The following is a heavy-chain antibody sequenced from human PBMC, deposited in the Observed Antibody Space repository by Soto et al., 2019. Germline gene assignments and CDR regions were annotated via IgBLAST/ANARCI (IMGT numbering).Heavy chain of an antibody. CDR1: GGTFSSYA. CDR3: AREGYSGYDFDY. V-gene: IGHV1-69*01. CDR2: IIPIFGTA. D-gene: IGHD5-12*01. Sequence: QVQLVQSGAEVKKPGSSVKVSCKASGGTFSSYAISWVRQAPGQRLEWMGGIIPIFGTANYAQKFKGRVAMTADESTSTDYMELGSLRSEDTAVYYCAREGYSGYDFDYWGQGPLVTVSS. J-gene: IGHJ4*02.